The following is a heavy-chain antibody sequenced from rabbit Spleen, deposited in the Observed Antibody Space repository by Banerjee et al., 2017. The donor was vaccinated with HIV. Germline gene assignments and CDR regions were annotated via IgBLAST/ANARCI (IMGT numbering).Heavy chain of an antibody. J-gene: IGHJ6*01. D-gene: IGHD1-1*01. Sequence: QEQLEESGGGLVKPGGTLTLTCKASGIDFSRYYYMCWVRQAPGKGLEWIGCIDAGSSGSTYYASWAKGRFSISKTSSTTVTLQVTSLTAADTATYFCARDTSSSFSSYGMDLWGQGTLVTVS. CDR1: GIDFSRYYY. CDR2: IDAGSSGST. V-gene: IGHV1S45*01. CDR3: ARDTSSSFSSYGMDL.